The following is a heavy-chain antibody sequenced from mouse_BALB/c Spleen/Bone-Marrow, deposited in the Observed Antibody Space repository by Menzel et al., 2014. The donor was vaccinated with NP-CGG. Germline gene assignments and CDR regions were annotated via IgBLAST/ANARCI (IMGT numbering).Heavy chain of an antibody. V-gene: IGHV1S29*02. J-gene: IGHJ2*01. D-gene: IGHD4-1*01. CDR2: IYPCNGGT. CDR3: ARLGRDY. Sequence: VQLKESGPELVKPGASVKISCKASGYTFTDYNMHWVKQSHGKSLEWIGYIYPCNGGTGYNQKFKSKATLTVDNSSSTAYMELRSLTSEDSAVYYCARLGRDYWGQGTTLTVSS. CDR1: GYTFTDYN.